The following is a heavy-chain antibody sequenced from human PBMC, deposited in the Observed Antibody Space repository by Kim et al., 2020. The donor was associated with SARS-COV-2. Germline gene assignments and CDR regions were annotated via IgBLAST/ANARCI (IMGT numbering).Heavy chain of an antibody. Sequence: GESLKISCKGSGYSFTSYWIGWVRQMPGKGLEWMGIIYPGDSDTRYSPSFQGQVTISADKSISTAYLQWSSLKASDTAMYYCARGKDKTSYDSSGYSPYYFDYWGQGTLVTVSS. CDR2: IYPGDSDT. V-gene: IGHV5-51*01. D-gene: IGHD3-22*01. CDR3: ARGKDKTSYDSSGYSPYYFDY. J-gene: IGHJ4*02. CDR1: GYSFTSYW.